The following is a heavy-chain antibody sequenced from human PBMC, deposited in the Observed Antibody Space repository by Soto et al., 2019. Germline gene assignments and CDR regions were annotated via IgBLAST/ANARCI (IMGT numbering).Heavy chain of an antibody. Sequence: QVQLVQSGAEVKKPGASVKVSCKVSGYTRNEVAMHWVRQAPGKGLEWLGGFDPDEAETIYAQHFQGRVTMTEDTSTDTVYMELSSLRSEDTALHFCTTYHGDYNFDHWGQGTLVTVSS. CDR2: FDPDEAET. CDR1: GYTRNEVA. J-gene: IGHJ5*02. V-gene: IGHV1-24*01. D-gene: IGHD4-17*01. CDR3: TTYHGDYNFDH.